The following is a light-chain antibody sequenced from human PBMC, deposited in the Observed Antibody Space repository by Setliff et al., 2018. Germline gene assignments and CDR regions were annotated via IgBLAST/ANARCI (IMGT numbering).Light chain of an antibody. Sequence: AIELTQSPSSLSASVGDRVSVSCRASQGINRALAWYQQKPGKAPKLLIYDASTLHSGVPSRFSGSGSGTDFILTISGLQPEDFATYYCQQFTSFRLTFGGGTKVDIK. CDR3: QQFTSFRLT. V-gene: IGKV1-13*02. J-gene: IGKJ4*01. CDR2: DAS. CDR1: QGINRA.